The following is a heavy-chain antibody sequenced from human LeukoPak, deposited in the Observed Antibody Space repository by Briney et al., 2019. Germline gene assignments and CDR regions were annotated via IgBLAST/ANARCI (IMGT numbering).Heavy chain of an antibody. CDR2: IYHSGST. Sequence: SETLSLTCAVSGGSISNYYWGWIRQPPGKGLEWMGYIYHSGSTNYNPSLKSRVTISLDTSKNQFSLKLSSVTAADTAVYYCARDLCVGGTCYGIDYWGQGTLVTVSS. V-gene: IGHV4-59*01. J-gene: IGHJ4*02. CDR3: ARDLCVGGTCYGIDY. D-gene: IGHD2-15*01. CDR1: GGSISNYY.